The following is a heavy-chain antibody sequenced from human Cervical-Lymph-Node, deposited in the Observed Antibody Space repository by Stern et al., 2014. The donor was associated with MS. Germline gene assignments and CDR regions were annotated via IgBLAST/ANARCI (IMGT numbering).Heavy chain of an antibody. CDR1: GGTFSTYA. Sequence: QLVQSGAEVKKPGSSVKVSCKASGGTFSTYAIAWVRQAPGQGLEWMGRIVPILEVADYAQRFQGRVTITADKSTTTVYMELSSLRSEDTAVYYCAKTQTIGSRSFDYWGQGTLVTVSS. CDR3: AKTQTIGSRSFDY. D-gene: IGHD6-6*01. J-gene: IGHJ4*02. V-gene: IGHV1-69*09. CDR2: IVPILEVA.